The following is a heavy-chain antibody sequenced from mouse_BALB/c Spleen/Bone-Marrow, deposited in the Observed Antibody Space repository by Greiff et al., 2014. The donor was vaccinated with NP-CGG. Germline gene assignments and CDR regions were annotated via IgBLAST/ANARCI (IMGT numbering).Heavy chain of an antibody. V-gene: IGHV1S29*02. CDR3: ARSYYYGSGFGWFAY. CDR2: IYPYNGGT. CDR1: GYTFTDYN. D-gene: IGHD1-1*01. Sequence: EVKLVESGPELVKPGASVKISCKASGYTFTDYNIHWVKQSHGESLEWIGYIYPYNGGTGYNQKFKSKATLTVDNSSSTAYMELRSLASEDSAVYYCARSYYYGSGFGWFAYWGQGTLVTVSA. J-gene: IGHJ3*01.